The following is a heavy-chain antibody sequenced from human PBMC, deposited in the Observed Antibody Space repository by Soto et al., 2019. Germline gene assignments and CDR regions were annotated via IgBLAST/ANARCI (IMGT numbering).Heavy chain of an antibody. CDR1: GFTFSSYA. Sequence: GGSLRLSCAASGFTFSSYAMSWDRQAPGKGLEWVSAISGSGGSTYYADSVKGRFTISRDNSKNTLYLQMNSLRAEDTAVYYCAKDMYYYDSSGYYYTLGDAFDIWGQGTMVTVSS. V-gene: IGHV3-23*01. J-gene: IGHJ3*02. CDR2: ISGSGGST. D-gene: IGHD3-22*01. CDR3: AKDMYYYDSSGYYYTLGDAFDI.